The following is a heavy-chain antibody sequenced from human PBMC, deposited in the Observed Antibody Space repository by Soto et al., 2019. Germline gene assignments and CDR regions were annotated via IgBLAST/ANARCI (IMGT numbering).Heavy chain of an antibody. D-gene: IGHD5-12*01. CDR3: AREQGSGYDYEGPYYYYYGMDA. CDR1: GGTFSSYA. J-gene: IGHJ6*02. CDR2: IIPIFGTA. V-gene: IGHV1-69*13. Sequence: GASVKVSCEASGGTFSSYAISWVRQAPGQGLEWMGGIIPIFGTANYAQKFQGRVTITADESTSTAYMELSSLRSEDTAVYYCAREQGSGYDYEGPYYYYYGMDAWGQGTTVTVSS.